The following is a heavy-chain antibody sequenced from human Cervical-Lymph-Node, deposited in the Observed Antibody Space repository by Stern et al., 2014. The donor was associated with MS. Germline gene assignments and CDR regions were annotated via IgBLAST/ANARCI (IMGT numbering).Heavy chain of an antibody. V-gene: IGHV3-21*01. Sequence: VQLVESGGGLVKPGGSLRLSCAASGFTFSSYSMNWVRQAPGKGLEWVSSISSSSSYIYYADSVKGRFNISRDNAKNSLYLQMNSLRAEDTAVYYCARETYYYDSSGLDYWGQGTLVTVSS. J-gene: IGHJ4*02. D-gene: IGHD3-22*01. CDR3: ARETYYYDSSGLDY. CDR2: ISSSSSYI. CDR1: GFTFSSYS.